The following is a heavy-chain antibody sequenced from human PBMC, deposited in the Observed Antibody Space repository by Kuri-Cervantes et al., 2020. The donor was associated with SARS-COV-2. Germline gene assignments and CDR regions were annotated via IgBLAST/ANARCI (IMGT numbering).Heavy chain of an antibody. Sequence: ETLSLTCAVSGYSISSGYYWGWIRQHPGKGLEWVASIKHDDSEKLYVDSVKGRFTVSRDNAKNSLYLQMNSLRSDDTAVYYCARGAKDRVDYWGQGTLVTVSS. V-gene: IGHV3-7*03. J-gene: IGHJ4*02. D-gene: IGHD2-15*01. CDR3: ARGAKDRVDY. CDR1: GYSISSGYY. CDR2: IKHDDSEK.